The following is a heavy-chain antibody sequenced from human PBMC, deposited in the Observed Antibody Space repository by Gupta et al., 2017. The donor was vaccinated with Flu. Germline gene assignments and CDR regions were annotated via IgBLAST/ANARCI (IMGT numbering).Heavy chain of an antibody. V-gene: IGHV4-61*02. J-gene: IGHJ6*02. Sequence: QVQLQESGPGLVKPSQTLSLTCTVSGGSISSGSYYWSWIRQPAGKGLEWIGRIYTSGSTNYNPSLKRRVTISVDTSKNQFSRKLSSVTAAETAVYYCARDRGYEYSPYYYYGMDVGGQGTTVTVSS. CDR2: IYTSGST. CDR3: ARDRGYEYSPYYYYGMDV. CDR1: GGSISSGSYY. D-gene: IGHD5-12*01.